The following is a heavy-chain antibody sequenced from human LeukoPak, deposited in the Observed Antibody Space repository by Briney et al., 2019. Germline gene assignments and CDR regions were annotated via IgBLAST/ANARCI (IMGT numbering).Heavy chain of an antibody. V-gene: IGHV1-3*01. CDR1: GYTFTNYA. Sequence: ASVKVSCKTSGYTFTNYAGHWVGQAPGQRLEWMGWINAGNGNTKYSQKFQDRVTITRDTSASTAYMELSSLRSEDTAVYYCASDPYYDSSGGLFDYWGQGTLVTVSS. CDR2: INAGNGNT. J-gene: IGHJ4*02. CDR3: ASDPYYDSSGGLFDY. D-gene: IGHD3-22*01.